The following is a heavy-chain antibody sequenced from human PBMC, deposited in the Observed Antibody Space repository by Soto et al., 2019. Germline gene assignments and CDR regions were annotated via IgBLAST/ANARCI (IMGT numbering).Heavy chain of an antibody. CDR1: GFTFSNAW. CDR2: IKSKTDGGTT. D-gene: IGHD2-15*01. CDR3: TTDAEDIVVETEDY. J-gene: IGHJ4*02. V-gene: IGHV3-15*07. Sequence: EVQLVESGGGLVKPGGSLRLSCAASGFTFSNAWMNWVRQAPGKGLEWVGRIKSKTDGGTTDYAAPVKGRFTISRDDSKNTLYLQMNSLKTEDTAVYYCTTDAEDIVVETEDYWGQGTLVTVSS.